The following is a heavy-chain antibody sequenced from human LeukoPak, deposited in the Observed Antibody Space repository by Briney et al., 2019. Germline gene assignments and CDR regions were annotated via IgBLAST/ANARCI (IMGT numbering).Heavy chain of an antibody. CDR3: ARDSGGSSPFDY. CDR2: INSDSIWI. CDR1: GFSFRTYS. V-gene: IGHV3-21*01. Sequence: TGGSLRLSCAASGFSFRTYSMNWVRQAPGKGLEWVSSINSDSIWIYYADSVRGRFTISRDNTRNSLYLQMNSLRAEDTAVYYCARDSGGSSPFDYWGQGTLVTVSS. J-gene: IGHJ4*02. D-gene: IGHD2-15*01.